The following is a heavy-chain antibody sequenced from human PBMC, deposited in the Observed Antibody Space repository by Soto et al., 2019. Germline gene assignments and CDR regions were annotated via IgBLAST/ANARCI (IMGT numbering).Heavy chain of an antibody. CDR1: GFTFSIYS. D-gene: IGHD3-10*01. J-gene: IGHJ3*01. CDR2: MTSDSNTI. Sequence: GGSLRLSYAASGFTFSIYSMNWVRQAPGKGLEWVSYMTSDSNTIHYADSVKGRFTISRDNAKNSLWLQMSSLRVEDTAVYYCARGVSYGFDFWGQGTMVTVSS. CDR3: ARGVSYGFDF. V-gene: IGHV3-48*04.